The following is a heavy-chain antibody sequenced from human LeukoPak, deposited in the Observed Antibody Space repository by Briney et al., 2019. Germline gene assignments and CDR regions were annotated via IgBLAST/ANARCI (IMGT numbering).Heavy chain of an antibody. V-gene: IGHV5-10-1*01. Sequence: RGESLKISCKGSGYSFTSYWISWVRQMPGKGLGWMGRIDPSDSYTNYSPSFQGHVTISADKSISTAYLQWSSLKASDTAMYYCARQNYYDSSGYHFWGQGTLVTVSS. CDR2: IDPSDSYT. CDR1: GYSFTSYW. D-gene: IGHD3-22*01. J-gene: IGHJ4*02. CDR3: ARQNYYDSSGYHF.